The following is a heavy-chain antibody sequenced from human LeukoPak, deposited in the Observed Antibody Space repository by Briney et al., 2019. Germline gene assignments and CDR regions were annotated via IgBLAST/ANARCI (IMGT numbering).Heavy chain of an antibody. CDR3: ARDHLPRPLHGSNGDWFDP. CDR1: GFTFSDYY. J-gene: IGHJ5*02. D-gene: IGHD6-13*01. CDR2: ISSSGSTI. Sequence: PGGSLRLSCAASGFTFSDYYMSWIRQAPGKGLEWVSYISSSGSTIYYADSVKGRFTISRDNAKNSLYLQMNSLRAEDTAVYYCARDHLPRPLHGSNGDWFDPWGQGTLVTVSS. V-gene: IGHV3-11*01.